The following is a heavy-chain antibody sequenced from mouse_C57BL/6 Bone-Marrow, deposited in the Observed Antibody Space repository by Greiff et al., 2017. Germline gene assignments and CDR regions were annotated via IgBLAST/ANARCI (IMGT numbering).Heavy chain of an antibody. CDR3: AREGFDY. CDR2: ISSGGSYT. V-gene: IGHV5-6*01. J-gene: IGHJ2*01. CDR1: GFTFSSYG. Sequence: EVKLMESGGDLVKPGGSLKLSCAASGFTFSSYGMSWVRQTPDQRLEWVATISSGGSYTYYPDSVKGRFTISRDNAKNTLYLQMSSLKSEDTAMYYCAREGFDYWGQGTTLTVSS.